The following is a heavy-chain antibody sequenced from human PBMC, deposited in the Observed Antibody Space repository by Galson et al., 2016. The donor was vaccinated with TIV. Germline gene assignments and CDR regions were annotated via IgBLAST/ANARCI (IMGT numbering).Heavy chain of an antibody. D-gene: IGHD5-24*01. CDR2: IYYSGTT. CDR1: GDSIDNNGYY. Sequence: ETLSLTCTASGDSIDNNGYYWGWIRQPPGKGLEWIASIYYSGTTYYNPSLESRLTISIDTSKNHFSLYMKSVTAADTAVYYCARAPLRRQLGGMAVWGQGTTVTFSS. CDR3: ARAPLRRQLGGMAV. V-gene: IGHV4-39*07. J-gene: IGHJ6*02.